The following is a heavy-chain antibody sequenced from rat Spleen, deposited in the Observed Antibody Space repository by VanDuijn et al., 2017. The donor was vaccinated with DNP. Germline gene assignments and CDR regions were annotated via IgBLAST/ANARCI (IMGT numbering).Heavy chain of an antibody. V-gene: IGHV5-22*01. CDR1: GFTFSAYY. J-gene: IGHJ2*01. CDR2: IGSAAYAP. CDR3: VRWNSGHFDY. D-gene: IGHD4-3*01. Sequence: EVHLVESGGGLVQPGNSLKLSCTASGFTFSAYYMAWVRQAPAKGLEWVAYIGSAAYAPYYGDSVKGRFTISRDNAKSTLYLQMNSLRSEDMATYYCVRWNSGHFDYWGQGVMVTVSS.